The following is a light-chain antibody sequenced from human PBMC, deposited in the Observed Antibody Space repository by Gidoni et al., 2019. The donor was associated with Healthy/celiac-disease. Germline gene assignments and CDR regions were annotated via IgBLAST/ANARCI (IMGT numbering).Light chain of an antibody. CDR3: QQRSNWPPFT. CDR2: VAS. V-gene: IGKV3-11*01. Sequence: EIVSTQSPATLSLSPGERATLSCGASQSVSSYLAWYQQKPGQAPRPLIYVASNRATGIPARFSGSGSGTDFTLTISSLEPEDFAVYYCQQRSNWPPFTFGPGTKVDIK. CDR1: QSVSSY. J-gene: IGKJ3*01.